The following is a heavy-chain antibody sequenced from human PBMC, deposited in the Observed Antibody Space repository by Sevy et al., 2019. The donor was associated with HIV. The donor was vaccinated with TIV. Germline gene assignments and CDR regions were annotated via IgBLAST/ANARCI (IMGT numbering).Heavy chain of an antibody. CDR3: ARPNCSGGSCYFAHAFDI. CDR1: GGSISSSSYY. D-gene: IGHD2-15*01. J-gene: IGHJ3*02. CDR2: IYYSGST. V-gene: IGHV4-39*01. Sequence: SETLSLTCTVSGGSISSSSYYWGWIRQPPGKGLEWIGSIYYSGSTYYNPSLKGRVTISVDTSKNQFSLKLSSVTAADTAVYYCARPNCSGGSCYFAHAFDIWGQGTMVTVSS.